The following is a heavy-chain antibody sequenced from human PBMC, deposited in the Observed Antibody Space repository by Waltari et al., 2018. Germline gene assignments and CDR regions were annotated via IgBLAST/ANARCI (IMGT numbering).Heavy chain of an antibody. D-gene: IGHD3-9*01. CDR1: GFTFSSYG. J-gene: IGHJ4*02. CDR2: IWYDGGNK. CDR3: AKDFAGWLLEGASFDY. Sequence: QVQLVESGGGVVQPGRSLRLSCAASGFTFSSYGMHWVRQAPGKGLEWVAVIWYDGGNKYYADSVKGRFTISRDNSKNTLYLQMNSLRAEDTAMYYCAKDFAGWLLEGASFDYWGQGTLVTVSS. V-gene: IGHV3-30*18.